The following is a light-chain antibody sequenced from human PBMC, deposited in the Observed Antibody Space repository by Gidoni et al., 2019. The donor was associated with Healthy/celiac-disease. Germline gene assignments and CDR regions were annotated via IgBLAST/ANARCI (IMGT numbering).Light chain of an antibody. CDR3: QQYGSSVS. CDR2: GAS. CDR1: QSVSSSY. Sequence: ESVLTKSPGTLSLSPGERATLSCRASQSVSSSYLAWYQQKPGQAPRLLIYGASSRATGIPDRFSGSGSGTVFTLTISRLEPEDFAVYYCQQYGSSVSFGQWTKLEIK. V-gene: IGKV3-20*01. J-gene: IGKJ2*03.